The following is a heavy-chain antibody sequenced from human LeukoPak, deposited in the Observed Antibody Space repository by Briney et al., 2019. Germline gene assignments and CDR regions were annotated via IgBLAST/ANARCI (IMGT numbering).Heavy chain of an antibody. CDR2: FSDDEGRT. CDR3: ARDYFYGLDV. Sequence: GGSLRLSCEVSGFTFSSYWIHWVRQAPGRGLVWVSRFSDDEGRTVYADSVKGRFTISKDNAKNTLYLQMNSLRAEDTAVYYCARDYFYGLDVWGQGTTVTVSS. CDR1: GFTFSSYW. J-gene: IGHJ6*02. V-gene: IGHV3-74*01.